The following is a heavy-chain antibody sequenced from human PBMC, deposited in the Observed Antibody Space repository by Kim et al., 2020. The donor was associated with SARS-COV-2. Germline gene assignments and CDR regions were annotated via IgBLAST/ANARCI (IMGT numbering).Heavy chain of an antibody. CDR1: GGSISSYY. CDR2: IYYSGST. D-gene: IGHD2-21*02. Sequence: SETLSLTCTVSGGSISSYYWSWIRQPPGKGLEWIGYIYYSGSTNYNPSLKSRVTISVDTSKNQFSLKLSSVTAADTAVYYCARVPVVVTAGRYYYYYGMDVWGQGTTVTVSS. J-gene: IGHJ6*02. V-gene: IGHV4-59*13. CDR3: ARVPVVVTAGRYYYYYGMDV.